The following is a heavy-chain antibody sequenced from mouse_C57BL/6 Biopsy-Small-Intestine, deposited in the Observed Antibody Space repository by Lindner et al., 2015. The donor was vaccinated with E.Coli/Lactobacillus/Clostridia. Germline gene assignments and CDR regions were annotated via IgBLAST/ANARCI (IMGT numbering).Heavy chain of an antibody. V-gene: IGHV14-4*01. Sequence: EVQLQESGADLVRPGASVKLSCTASGFNIKDDYIHWVKQRPEQGLEWIGWIDPENGDTEYASKFQGKATITADTSSNTAYLQLSSLTSEDTAVYYCSRNDNYAAWFAYWGQGTLVTVSA. J-gene: IGHJ3*01. CDR3: SRNDNYAAWFAY. CDR2: IDPENGDT. CDR1: GFNIKDDY. D-gene: IGHD2-12*01.